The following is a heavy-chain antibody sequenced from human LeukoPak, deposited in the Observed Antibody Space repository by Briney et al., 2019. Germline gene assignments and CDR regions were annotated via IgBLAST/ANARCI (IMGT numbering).Heavy chain of an antibody. CDR2: INRSGST. J-gene: IGHJ6*03. CDR1: GGSFSGYY. V-gene: IGHV4-34*01. Sequence: PSETLSLTCAVYGGSFSGYYWSWIRQPPGKGLEWIGEINRSGSTNYNPSLKSRVTISVDTSKNQFSLKLSSVTAADTAVYYCARGLIPNYYYYMDVWGKGTTVTVSS. CDR3: ARGLIPNYYYYMDV.